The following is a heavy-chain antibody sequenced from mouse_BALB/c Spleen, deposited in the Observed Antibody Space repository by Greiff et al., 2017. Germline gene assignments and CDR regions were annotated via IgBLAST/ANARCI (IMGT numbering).Heavy chain of an antibody. CDR1: GFNIKDTY. CDR2: IDPANGNT. Sequence: EVQLQQSGAELVKPGASVKLSCTASGFNIKDTYMHWVKQRPEQGLEWIGRIDPANGNTKYDPKFQGKATITADTSSNTAYLQLSSLTSEDTAVYYCARLDGYHYPYYAMDYWGQGTSVTVSS. V-gene: IGHV14-3*02. CDR3: ARLDGYHYPYYAMDY. J-gene: IGHJ4*01. D-gene: IGHD2-3*01.